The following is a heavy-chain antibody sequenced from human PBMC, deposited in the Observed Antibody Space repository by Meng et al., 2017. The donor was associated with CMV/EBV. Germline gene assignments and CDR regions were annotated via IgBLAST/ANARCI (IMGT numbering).Heavy chain of an antibody. CDR2: INSDGSST. CDR1: GFTVSSNY. Sequence: GGSLRLSCAASGFTVSSNYMSWVRQAPGKGLVWVSRINSDGSSTSYADSVKGRFTISRDNAKNSLYLQMNSLRAEDTALYHCARVGYSGSYYDDAFDIWGQGTMVTVSS. D-gene: IGHD1-26*01. J-gene: IGHJ3*02. CDR3: ARVGYSGSYYDDAFDI. V-gene: IGHV3-74*01.